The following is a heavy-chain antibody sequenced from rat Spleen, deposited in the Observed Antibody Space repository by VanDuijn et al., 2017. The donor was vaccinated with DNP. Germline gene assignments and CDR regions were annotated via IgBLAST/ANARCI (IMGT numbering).Heavy chain of an antibody. CDR3: ATRTSDY. CDR1: GFTFSDYA. Sequence: EVQLVESGGGLVQPGNSLKLSCAASGFTFSDYAMAWVRQSLKKGLEWVAVIIYEGSNTHYPDSVKGRFTISRDNAKSTLYLQMDSLRSEDTATYYCATRTSDYWGQGVMVTVSS. V-gene: IGHV5S10*01. CDR2: IIYEGSNT. J-gene: IGHJ2*01.